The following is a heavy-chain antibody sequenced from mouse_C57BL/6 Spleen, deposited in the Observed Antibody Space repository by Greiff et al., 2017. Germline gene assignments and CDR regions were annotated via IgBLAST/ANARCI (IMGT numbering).Heavy chain of an antibody. J-gene: IGHJ3*01. V-gene: IGHV1-15*01. CDR1: GYTFTDYE. CDR3: TIDLCWGGVAY. CDR2: IDPETGCT. Sequence: VQLQQSGAELVRPGASVTLSCKASGYTFTDYEMHWVKQTPVHGLEWIGAIDPETGCTAYNQKFKGKAILTADKSSSTAYMELRSLTSEDSAVSCWTIDLCWGGVAYRGQGILVTVAA.